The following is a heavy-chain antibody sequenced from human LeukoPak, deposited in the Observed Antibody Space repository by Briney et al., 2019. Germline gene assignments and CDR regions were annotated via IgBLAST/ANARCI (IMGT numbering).Heavy chain of an antibody. CDR1: GGSFSGYY. CDR2: IYYSGST. D-gene: IGHD3-10*01. Sequence: SETLSLTCAVYGGSFSGYYWSWIRQPPGKGLEWIGYIYYSGSTNYNPSLKSRVTISVDTSENQFSLKLSSVTAADTAVYYCARNYGSGNWLDPWGQGTLVTVSS. J-gene: IGHJ5*02. V-gene: IGHV4-59*01. CDR3: ARNYGSGNWLDP.